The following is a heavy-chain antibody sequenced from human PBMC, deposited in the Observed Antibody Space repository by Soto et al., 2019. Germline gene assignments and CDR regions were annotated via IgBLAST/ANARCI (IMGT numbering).Heavy chain of an antibody. V-gene: IGHV3-23*01. D-gene: IGHD2-15*01. Sequence: EVQLLESGGGFIQSGGSLRLSCAASGFTFSSYAMSWVRQAPGKRLEWLSLISGSGATTYYADSVKGRFIVSRDKSKNTVYLQMNSLRADDTALYYCTKSSVNCSGGSCFDFWGQGTLVTVSS. CDR1: GFTFSSYA. CDR3: TKSSVNCSGGSCFDF. J-gene: IGHJ5*01. CDR2: ISGSGATT.